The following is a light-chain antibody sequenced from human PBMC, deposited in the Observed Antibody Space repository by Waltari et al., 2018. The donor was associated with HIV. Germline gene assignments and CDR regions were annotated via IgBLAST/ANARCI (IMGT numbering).Light chain of an antibody. CDR1: ELGDKY. CDR2: QDT. Sequence: SYDLTQPPSVSVSPGQTATITCPGDELGDKYACCYQQKPGQPPILVIYQDTKRPSGIPERVAGSISGNTATLTISGTQAMDEADYYCQAWDSKTAYVFGTGTKVTVL. V-gene: IGLV3-1*01. J-gene: IGLJ1*01. CDR3: QAWDSKTAYV.